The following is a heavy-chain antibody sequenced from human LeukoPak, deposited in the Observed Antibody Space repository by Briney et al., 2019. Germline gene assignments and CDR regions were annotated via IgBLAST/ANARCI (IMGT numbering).Heavy chain of an antibody. D-gene: IGHD2-2*01. J-gene: IGHJ4*02. CDR1: GYFISSGYY. CDR2: ISHSGST. Sequence: SETLSRTCAVSGYFISSGYYWGWIRQPPGKGLEWIGTISHSGSTRYNPSLKSRVTISVDTSKNQFSLKLSSVTAADTAVYYCARRSDCTSTSCYRGFDYWGQGTLVTVSS. V-gene: IGHV4-38-2*01. CDR3: ARRSDCTSTSCYRGFDY.